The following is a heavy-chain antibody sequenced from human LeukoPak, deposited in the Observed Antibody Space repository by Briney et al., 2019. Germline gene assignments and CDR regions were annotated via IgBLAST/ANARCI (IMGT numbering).Heavy chain of an antibody. Sequence: GASVKVSCKASGYTFTSYGISWVRQAPGQGLEWMGWISAYNGNTNYAQKFQGRVTMTIDTSTSTAYMDLTSLRADDTAFYYCARDRGIAVAGEWDYWGQGTLVTVSS. J-gene: IGHJ4*02. CDR1: GYTFTSYG. V-gene: IGHV1-18*01. CDR2: ISAYNGNT. CDR3: ARDRGIAVAGEWDY. D-gene: IGHD6-19*01.